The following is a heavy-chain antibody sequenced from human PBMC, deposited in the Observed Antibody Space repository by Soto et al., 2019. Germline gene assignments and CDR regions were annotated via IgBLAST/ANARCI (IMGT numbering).Heavy chain of an antibody. D-gene: IGHD2-21*02. Sequence: PSETLSPTSTASGDSISNGPYYWCSIRQPPGKALEGIGYSHYNGDTHYSPSRKSRLTMSLDTSKNQFSLTLTSVTAADTAVYYCVRRCKKASGQCDTWFDPWGQGTLVTVS. CDR2: SHYNGDT. V-gene: IGHV4-30-4*01. J-gene: IGHJ5*02. CDR1: GDSISNGPYY. CDR3: VRRCKKASGQCDTWFDP.